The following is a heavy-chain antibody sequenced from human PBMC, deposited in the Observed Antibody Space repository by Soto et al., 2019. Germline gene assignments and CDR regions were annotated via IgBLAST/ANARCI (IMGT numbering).Heavy chain of an antibody. D-gene: IGHD5-18*01. Sequence: EVQLLESGGGLVQPGGSLRLSCAASGFTFSSYAMSWVRQNPGKGLEWIACVSGSGGGTDYADSVKGRFTISRDNSKNTLFLQMNSLRAEDSAVYYCAKREAGDLDKFMVSGSWGQGTLVTVSS. J-gene: IGHJ5*02. V-gene: IGHV3-23*01. CDR3: AKREAGDLDKFMVSGS. CDR2: VSGSGGGT. CDR1: GFTFSSYA.